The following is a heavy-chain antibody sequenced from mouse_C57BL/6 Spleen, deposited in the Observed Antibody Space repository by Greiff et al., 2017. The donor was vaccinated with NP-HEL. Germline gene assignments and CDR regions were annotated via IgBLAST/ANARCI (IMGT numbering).Heavy chain of an antibody. CDR2: IDPSDSYT. CDR3: ARWGLRGVYAMDY. CDR1: GYTFTSYW. D-gene: IGHD2-4*01. J-gene: IGHJ4*01. V-gene: IGHV1-69*01. Sequence: QVQLQQPGAELVMPGASVKLSCKASGYTFTSYWMHWVKQRPGQGLEWIGEIDPSDSYTNYNQKFKGKSTLTVDKSSSTAYMQLSSLTSEDSAVYYCARWGLRGVYAMDYWGQGTSVTVSS.